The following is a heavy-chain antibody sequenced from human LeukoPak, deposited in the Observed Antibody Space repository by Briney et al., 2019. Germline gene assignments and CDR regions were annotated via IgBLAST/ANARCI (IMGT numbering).Heavy chain of an antibody. J-gene: IGHJ4*02. V-gene: IGHV3-15*01. D-gene: IGHD6-13*01. CDR1: GFTFSHAW. CDR2: IKSKTDGGTT. CDR3: TTGIDLPGIDY. Sequence: KPGGSLRLSCAASGFTFSHAWMTWVRQAPGKGLEWVGRIKSKTDGGTTDYAAPVKGRFTISRDDSKNTLYLQMNSLKIEDTAVYYCTTGIDLPGIDYWGQGTLVTVSS.